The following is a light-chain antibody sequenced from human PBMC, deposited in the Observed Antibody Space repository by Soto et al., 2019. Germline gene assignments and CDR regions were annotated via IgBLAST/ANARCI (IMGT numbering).Light chain of an antibody. Sequence: SYELTQPPSVSVAPGQTARISCGGNTIGSKSVHWFQQKPGQAPVLVVYDDNDRPSGIPERFSGSNSGSTATLTISRVEAGDEADYYCQVWDSISDHFVFVTGTKVTVL. CDR1: TIGSKS. CDR3: QVWDSISDHFV. V-gene: IGLV3-21*02. CDR2: DDN. J-gene: IGLJ1*01.